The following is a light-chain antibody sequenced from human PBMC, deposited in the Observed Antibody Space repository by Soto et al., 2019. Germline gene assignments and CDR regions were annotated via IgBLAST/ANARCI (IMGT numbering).Light chain of an antibody. CDR2: GAS. Sequence: EVMMTQSPGTPSVSPGEVATLACTASQSVNLNLACYQQKPGQPPRLHLYGASTMATSIPVRFRGSGSGTEFTLTISSLQSAASAVYYCHQYNSWPRGTFGPGTKVEI. J-gene: IGKJ3*01. CDR1: QSVNLN. CDR3: HQYNSWPRGT. V-gene: IGKV3-15*01.